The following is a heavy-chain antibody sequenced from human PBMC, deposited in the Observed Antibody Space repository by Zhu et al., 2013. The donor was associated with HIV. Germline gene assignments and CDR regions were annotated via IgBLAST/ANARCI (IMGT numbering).Heavy chain of an antibody. J-gene: IGHJ5*02. D-gene: IGHD3-16*02. V-gene: IGHV1-8*01. CDR2: MNPKSGNT. CDR1: GYSFTSYD. CDR3: ARAPLGGGYLDP. Sequence: QVQLVQSGAEVKKPGASVKVSCKTSGYSFTSYDINWVRQATGQGLEWIGWMNPKSGNTAYPQKFQDRLTITRNISISTAYLELNSLTSEDTAIYYCARAPLGGGYLDPWGQGTLVTVSS.